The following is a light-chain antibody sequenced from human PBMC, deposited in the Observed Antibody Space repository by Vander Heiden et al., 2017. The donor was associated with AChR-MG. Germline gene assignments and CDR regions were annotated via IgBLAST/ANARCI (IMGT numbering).Light chain of an antibody. J-gene: IGLJ3*02. Sequence: SSELTQESAVTVALGLTVRITCLGDSLRYYYENWYQQKPGQAPVLIIYAKNSRPAGIPARFSGSSSGNTASLTITGAQAEDAADYYCNLRDTRRNRWVFGGGTKLTGL. CDR1: SLRYYY. V-gene: IGLV3-19*01. CDR3: NLRDTRRNRWV. CDR2: AKN.